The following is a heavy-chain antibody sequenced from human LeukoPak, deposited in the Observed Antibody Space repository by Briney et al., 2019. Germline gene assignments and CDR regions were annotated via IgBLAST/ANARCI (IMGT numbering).Heavy chain of an antibody. CDR1: GYSISSGYY. CDR2: IYHSGGT. Sequence: PSETLSLTCAVSGYSISSGYYWGWIRQPPGKGLEWIGSIYHSGGTYYNLSLKSRVTISVDTSKNQFSLKLSSVTTADTAVYYCARHSPVAGTFDAFDIWGQGTMATVSS. CDR3: ARHSPVAGTFDAFDI. J-gene: IGHJ3*02. V-gene: IGHV4-38-2*01. D-gene: IGHD6-19*01.